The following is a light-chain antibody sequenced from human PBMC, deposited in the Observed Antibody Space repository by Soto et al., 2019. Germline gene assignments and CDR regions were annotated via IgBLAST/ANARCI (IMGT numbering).Light chain of an antibody. CDR1: SSDVGGYNY. V-gene: IGLV2-11*01. CDR2: DVS. Sequence: QSVLTQPRSVPGSPGQSVTISCTGTSSDVGGYNYVSWYQQHPGKAPKLMIYDVSKRPSGVPDRFSGSKSGNTASLTISGLQAEDEADYYCCSYAGSYTLVVFGGGTKLTVL. J-gene: IGLJ2*01. CDR3: CSYAGSYTLVV.